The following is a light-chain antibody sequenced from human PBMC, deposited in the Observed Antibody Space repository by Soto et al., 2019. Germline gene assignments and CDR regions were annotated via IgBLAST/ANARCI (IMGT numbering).Light chain of an antibody. J-gene: IGKJ4*01. CDR3: QQSYSTPLT. CDR2: AAP. V-gene: IGKV1-39*01. Sequence: IQMTQSPSSLSASVGDRVTITCRASQSISSYLNWYQQKPGKAPKLLIYAAPSLQSGVPSRFSGSGSGTDFTLTISSLQPEDFATYYCQQSYSTPLTFGGGTKVDIK. CDR1: QSISSY.